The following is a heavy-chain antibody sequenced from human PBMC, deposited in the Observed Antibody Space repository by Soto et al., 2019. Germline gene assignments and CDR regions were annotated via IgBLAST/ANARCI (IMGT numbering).Heavy chain of an antibody. CDR3: AKGSGPAYYHYGMDV. CDR1: VFTFDDYT. J-gene: IGHJ6*02. CDR2: ISWDGGST. Sequence: PVGSLRLSCASSVFTFDDYTMHWVRESPGKGLEWVSLISWDGGSTYYADSVKGRFTISRDNSKNSLYLQMNSLRTEDTALYYCAKGSGPAYYHYGMDVWGQGITVTGSS. V-gene: IGHV3-43*01.